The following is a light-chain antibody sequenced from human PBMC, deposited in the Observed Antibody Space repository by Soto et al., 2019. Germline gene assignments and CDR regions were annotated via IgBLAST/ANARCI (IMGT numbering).Light chain of an antibody. Sequence: DIQMTQSPSSVSASVGDRVTITCRASQGMSSRLAWYQQKPGKAPNLLIYAASSLQSGLPSRFSGSGSETDFTLTIGSLQPEDFATYYCQQSNSFPLTFGGGTKVEIK. J-gene: IGKJ4*01. CDR2: AAS. V-gene: IGKV1-12*01. CDR3: QQSNSFPLT. CDR1: QGMSSR.